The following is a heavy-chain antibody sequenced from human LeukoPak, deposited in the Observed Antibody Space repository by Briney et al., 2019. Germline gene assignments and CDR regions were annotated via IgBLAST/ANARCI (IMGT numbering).Heavy chain of an antibody. V-gene: IGHV3-74*01. J-gene: IGHJ4*02. Sequence: GGSLRLSCAASGFTFSSYWMHWVRQAPGKGLVWFSRINSDGSGTIYADSVQGRFTISRDNAKNSLYLQMNSLRAEDTAVYHCARDDYGSGSLTYWSQGTLVTVSS. CDR1: GFTFSSYW. CDR3: ARDDYGSGSLTY. D-gene: IGHD3-10*01. CDR2: INSDGSGT.